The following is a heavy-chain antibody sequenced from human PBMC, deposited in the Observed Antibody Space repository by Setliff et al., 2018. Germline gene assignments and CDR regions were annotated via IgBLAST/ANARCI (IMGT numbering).Heavy chain of an antibody. V-gene: IGHV4-39*01. D-gene: IGHD1-1*01. CDR2: IYYRGDT. Sequence: SETLSLTCTVSGASIASGGSYWSWLRQPPGKGLEWIGRIYYRGDTYYNPSLKGRLTISVDTAQNQFSLRLTSVTAADTAVYYCARTGTYRYFDYWGQGALVTVSS. CDR3: ARTGTYRYFDY. CDR1: GASIASGGSY. J-gene: IGHJ4*02.